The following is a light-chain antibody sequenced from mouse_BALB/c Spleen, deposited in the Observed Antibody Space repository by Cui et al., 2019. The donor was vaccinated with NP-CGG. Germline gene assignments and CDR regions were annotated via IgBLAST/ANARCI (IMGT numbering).Light chain of an antibody. CDR3: ALLYSNHWV. CDR1: TGAVTTSNY. V-gene: IGLV1*01. J-gene: IGLJ1*01. CDR2: GTN. Sequence: QADVIQESALSTSPVETVTLTCRSSTGAVTTSNYANWVQEKPDHLFTGLIGGTNNRAPGVPARFSGSLFGDKAALTITGAQTEDDAIYFCALLYSNHWVFGGGTKLTVL.